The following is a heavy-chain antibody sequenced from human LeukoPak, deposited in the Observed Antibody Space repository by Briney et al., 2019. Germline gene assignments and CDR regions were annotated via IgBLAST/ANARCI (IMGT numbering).Heavy chain of an antibody. V-gene: IGHV3-20*01. CDR3: ARDREYSSSGYYYYYYMDV. Sequence: GGSPRLSCAASGFTFEDYGMSCGREGPRRRLGWVSGIFLIGGSTGYADTVKGGCTVSRDTAKNSLYLQKKSRRDQETASYNFARDREYSSSGYYYYYYMDVWGKGTTVTVSS. D-gene: IGHD6-6*01. CDR1: GFTFEDYG. CDR2: IFLIGGST. J-gene: IGHJ6*03.